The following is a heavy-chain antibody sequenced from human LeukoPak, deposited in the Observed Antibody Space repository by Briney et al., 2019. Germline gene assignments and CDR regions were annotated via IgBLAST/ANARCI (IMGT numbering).Heavy chain of an antibody. CDR2: ISGSGGST. CDR1: GFTFSSYS. J-gene: IGHJ4*02. V-gene: IGHV3-23*01. Sequence: GGSLRLSCAASGFTFSSYSMNWVRQAPGKGLEWVSAISGSGGSTYYADSVKGRFTISRDNSKNTLYLQMNSLRAEDTAVYYCAKVGDGYTIRRGIDYWGQGTLVTVSS. CDR3: AKVGDGYTIRRGIDY. D-gene: IGHD5-24*01.